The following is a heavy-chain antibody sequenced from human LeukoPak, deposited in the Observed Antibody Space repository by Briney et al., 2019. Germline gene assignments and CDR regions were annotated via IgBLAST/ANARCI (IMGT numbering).Heavy chain of an antibody. D-gene: IGHD6-13*01. CDR1: GVSISSSGYY. Sequence: SETLSLTCTVSGVSISSSGYYWGWIRQPPGKGLEWIANIYYIGSTYYNPSLKSRVTISVDTSKNQFSLKLSSVTAADTAVYYCARVKVAAAGWSKYYFDYWGQGTLVTVSS. J-gene: IGHJ4*02. CDR3: ARVKVAAAGWSKYYFDY. CDR2: IYYIGST. V-gene: IGHV4-39*07.